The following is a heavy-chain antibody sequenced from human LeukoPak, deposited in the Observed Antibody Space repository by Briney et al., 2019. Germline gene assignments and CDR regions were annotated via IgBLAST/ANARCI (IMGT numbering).Heavy chain of an antibody. CDR3: ARGENTYIDY. D-gene: IGHD3-16*01. CDR2: ISASGVSI. J-gene: IGHJ4*02. CDR1: GFTFSSYT. Sequence: GGSLRLSCAASGFTFSSYTMNWVRQAPGKGLEWVSGISASGVSIYSADSVEGRFTISRDNAKNSLYLQMNSLRAEDTAVYYCARGENTYIDYWGQGTLVTVSS. V-gene: IGHV3-23*01.